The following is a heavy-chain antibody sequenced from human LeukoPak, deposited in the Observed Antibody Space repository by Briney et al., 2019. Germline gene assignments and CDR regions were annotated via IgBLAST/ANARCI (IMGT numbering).Heavy chain of an antibody. CDR2: INSDGSST. V-gene: IGHV3-74*01. Sequence: GGSLRLSCAASGFTFSSYAMHWVRQAPGKGLVWVSRINSDGSSTSYADSVKGRFTISRDNAKNTLYLQMNSLRAEDTAVYYCARDYDSSGYYPRAAFDIWGQGTMVTVSS. CDR3: ARDYDSSGYYPRAAFDI. J-gene: IGHJ3*02. CDR1: GFTFSSYA. D-gene: IGHD3-22*01.